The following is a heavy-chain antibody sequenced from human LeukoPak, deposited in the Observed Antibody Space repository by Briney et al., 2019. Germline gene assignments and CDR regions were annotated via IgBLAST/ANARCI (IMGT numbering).Heavy chain of an antibody. D-gene: IGHD4-17*01. CDR1: GGSLSSNNW. CDR3: ARADYGDYAPYFEN. J-gene: IGHJ4*02. CDR2: IYHSGST. Sequence: SETLSLTCAVSGGSLSSNNWWSWVRQPPEKGLEWIGEIYHSGSTNYNPSLKSRVTISVDKSKNQLSLKLTSVTAADTAVYYCARADYGDYAPYFENWGQGSLVSVSS. V-gene: IGHV4-4*02.